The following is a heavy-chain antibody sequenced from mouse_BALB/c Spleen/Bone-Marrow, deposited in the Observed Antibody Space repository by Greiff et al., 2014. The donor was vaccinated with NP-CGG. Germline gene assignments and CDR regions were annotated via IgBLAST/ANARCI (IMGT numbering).Heavy chain of an antibody. CDR1: GYTFTSYW. CDR2: IHPSNGRT. CDR3: ARGTARAMMDY. J-gene: IGHJ4*01. D-gene: IGHD3-2*01. Sequence: LQESGTELVKPGASVKLSCKASGYTFTSYWIHWVKQGPGQGLEWIGEIHPSNGRTNYSEEFKTKATLTVDKSSSTAHMQLSSLTSEDSAVYYCARGTARAMMDYWGQGTSVTVSS. V-gene: IGHV1S81*02.